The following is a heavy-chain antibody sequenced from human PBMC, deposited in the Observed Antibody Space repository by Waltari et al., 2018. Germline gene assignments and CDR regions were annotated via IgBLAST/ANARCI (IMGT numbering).Heavy chain of an antibody. CDR2: IIPILGIA. V-gene: IGHV1-69*04. J-gene: IGHJ5*02. D-gene: IGHD6-13*01. CDR3: ARGGYSSSWGWFDP. Sequence: QVQLVQSGAEVKKPGSSVKVSCKASGGTFSSYAISWVRQAPGQGLEWMGGIIPILGIANYAQKFQGRVTITADESTSTAYMELSSPRSEDTAVYYCARGGYSSSWGWFDPWGQGTLVTVSS. CDR1: GGTFSSYA.